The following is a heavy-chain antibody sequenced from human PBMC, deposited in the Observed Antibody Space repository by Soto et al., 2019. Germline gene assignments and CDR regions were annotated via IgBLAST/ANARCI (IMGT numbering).Heavy chain of an antibody. Sequence: QVQLVQSGAEVKKPGASVKVSCKASGYTFTGYSMHWVRQATGQGLEWMGWINPNSGGTNYAQKFQGWVTMTRDTSISTAYMELSRLRSDATAVYYCARAETAAAGLNWFDPWGQGTLVTVSS. CDR2: INPNSGGT. CDR1: GYTFTGYS. D-gene: IGHD6-13*01. CDR3: ARAETAAAGLNWFDP. V-gene: IGHV1-2*04. J-gene: IGHJ5*02.